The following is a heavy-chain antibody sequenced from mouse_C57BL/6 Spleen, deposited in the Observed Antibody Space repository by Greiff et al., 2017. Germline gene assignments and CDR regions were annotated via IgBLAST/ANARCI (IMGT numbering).Heavy chain of an antibody. CDR1: GYTFTSYW. D-gene: IGHD1-1*01. J-gene: IGHJ1*03. Sequence: QVQLQQPGAELVKPGASVKLSCKASGYTFTSYWMHWVKQRPGQGLEWIGMIHPNSGSNNYNEKFKSKATLTVDKSSSTAYMQLSSLTSEDSAVYYCARGALYYGSSYWYFDVWGTGTTVTVSS. CDR3: ARGALYYGSSYWYFDV. CDR2: IHPNSGSN. V-gene: IGHV1-64*01.